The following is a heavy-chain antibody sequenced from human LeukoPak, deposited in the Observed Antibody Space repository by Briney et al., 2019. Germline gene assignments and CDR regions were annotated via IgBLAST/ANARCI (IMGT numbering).Heavy chain of an antibody. D-gene: IGHD4-17*01. CDR3: ARADYGESEDAFDI. J-gene: IGHJ3*02. V-gene: IGHV3-7*01. Sequence: PGGSLRLSCVVSGFTFSSYWMSWVRQAPEKGLEWVANIKQDGTEKYYVDSVKGRFTISRDNAKNSLYLQMNSLRAEDTAVYYCARADYGESEDAFDIWGQGTMVTVSS. CDR1: GFTFSSYW. CDR2: IKQDGTEK.